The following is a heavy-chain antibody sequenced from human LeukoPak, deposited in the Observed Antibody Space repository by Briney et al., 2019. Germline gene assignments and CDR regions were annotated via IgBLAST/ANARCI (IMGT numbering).Heavy chain of an antibody. CDR3: ANSPVTSHFDY. CDR2: ISGSGGST. V-gene: IGHV3-23*01. J-gene: IGHJ4*02. Sequence: GGSLRLSCAASGFTFSTYAMSWVRQAPGKGVEWVSAISGSGGSTYYADSVKGRFTISRDNSKNTLYLQMNSLRAEDTAVYYCANSPVTSHFDYWGQGTLVTVSS. CDR1: GFTFSTYA.